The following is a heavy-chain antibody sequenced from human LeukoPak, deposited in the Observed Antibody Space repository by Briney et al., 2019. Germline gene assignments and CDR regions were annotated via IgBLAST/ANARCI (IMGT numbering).Heavy chain of an antibody. D-gene: IGHD5-18*01. Sequence: SQTLSLTCTVSGGSISSGGYYWSWSRQHPGKGLEWSGYIYYSGSTYYNPSLKSRVTISVNTSKNQFSLKLSSVTADDTAVYYCARCRVATAKMSPADYYYGMDVWGQGTTVTVSS. CDR1: GGSISSGGYY. V-gene: IGHV4-31*03. CDR3: ARCRVATAKMSPADYYYGMDV. CDR2: IYYSGST. J-gene: IGHJ6*02.